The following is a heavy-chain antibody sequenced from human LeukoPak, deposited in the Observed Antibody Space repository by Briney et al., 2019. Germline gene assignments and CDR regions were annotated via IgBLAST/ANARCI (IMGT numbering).Heavy chain of an antibody. CDR2: VSYSGGT. CDR3: ARGATATYYYGMDV. CDR1: GDSISTYY. V-gene: IGHV4-59*01. Sequence: SETLSLTCIVSGDSISTYYWSWVRQPPGKGLEWIGYVSYSGGTNYNPSLKSRLTISVDTSKNQFSMKLSSVTAADTAVYYCARGATATYYYGMDVWGQGTTVTVSS. D-gene: IGHD5-18*01. J-gene: IGHJ6*02.